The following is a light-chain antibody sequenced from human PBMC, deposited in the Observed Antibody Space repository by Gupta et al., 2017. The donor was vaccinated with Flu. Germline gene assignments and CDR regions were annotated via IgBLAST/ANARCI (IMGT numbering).Light chain of an antibody. J-gene: IGLJ2*01. V-gene: IGLV2-14*03. CDR1: SGLDKDNY. CDR2: DVS. Sequence: SGLDKDNYFCWYQHQHQGKDPNLLIYDVSSRPSGVSSRLSGSKSGNKMSLTISGLQAEDEGDYYCSSYIIRPDDVIFGGGTKLTVL. CDR3: SSYIIRPDDVI.